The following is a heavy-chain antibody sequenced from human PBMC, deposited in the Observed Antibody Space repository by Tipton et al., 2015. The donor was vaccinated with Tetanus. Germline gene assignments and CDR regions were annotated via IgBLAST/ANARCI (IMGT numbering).Heavy chain of an antibody. D-gene: IGHD1-14*01. V-gene: IGHV4-31*03. CDR2: IYYSGST. J-gene: IGHJ4*02. CDR1: GASISSGGYF. Sequence: LRLSCSVSGASISSGGYFWNWIRHRPGMGLEWIGYIYYSGSTFYNPSLKSRVTISVDTSNNQFSLKLSSVTAADTAVYYCARGTGDYWGQGTLVPVSS. CDR3: ARGTGDY.